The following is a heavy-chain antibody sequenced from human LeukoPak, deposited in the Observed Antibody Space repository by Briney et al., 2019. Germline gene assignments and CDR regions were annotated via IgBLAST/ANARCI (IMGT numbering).Heavy chain of an antibody. CDR3: ARSYRGVTTLYYYYYYMDV. Sequence: ASVKVSCKASGYIFTSYDINWVRQATGQGLEWMGWINPNSGNTGYAQKFQGRVTMTTNTSISTAYMELSSLRSEDTAMYDCARSYRGVTTLYYYYYYMDVWGKGTTVTISS. J-gene: IGHJ6*03. CDR2: INPNSGNT. D-gene: IGHD4-17*01. V-gene: IGHV1-8*01. CDR1: GYIFTSYD.